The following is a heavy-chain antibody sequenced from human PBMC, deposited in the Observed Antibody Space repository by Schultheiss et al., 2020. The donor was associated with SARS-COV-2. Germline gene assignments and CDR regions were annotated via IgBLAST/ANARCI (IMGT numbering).Heavy chain of an antibody. V-gene: IGHV4-4*07. CDR3: ARTYDFFSRYGMDV. CDR2: IYTSGST. CDR1: GGSISSYY. J-gene: IGHJ6*02. D-gene: IGHD3-3*01. Sequence: SETLSLTCTVSGGSISSYYWSWIRQPAGKGLEWIGRIYTSGSTNYNPSLKSRVTMSVDTSKNQFSLKLSSVTAADTAVYYCARTYDFFSRYGMDVWGQGTTVTVSS.